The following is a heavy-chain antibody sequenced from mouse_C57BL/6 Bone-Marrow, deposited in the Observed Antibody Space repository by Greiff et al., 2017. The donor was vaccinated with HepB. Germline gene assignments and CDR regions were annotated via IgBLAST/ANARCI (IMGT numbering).Heavy chain of an antibody. CDR1: GYAFTNYL. J-gene: IGHJ1*03. Sequence: VQLQQSGAELVRPGTSVKVSCKASGYAFTNYLIEWVKQRPGQGLEWIGVINPGSGGTNYNEKFKGKATLSADKSPSTAYMQLSSLTSEDSAVYCCARGTVVAYWYFDVWGTGTTVTVSS. CDR3: ARGTVVAYWYFDV. CDR2: INPGSGGT. V-gene: IGHV1-54*01. D-gene: IGHD1-1*01.